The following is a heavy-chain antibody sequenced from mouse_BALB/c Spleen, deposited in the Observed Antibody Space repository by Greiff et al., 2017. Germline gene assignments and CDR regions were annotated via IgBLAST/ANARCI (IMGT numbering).Heavy chain of an antibody. D-gene: IGHD1-1*01. J-gene: IGHJ4*01. Sequence: QVQLKESGPGLVAPSQSLSITCTVSGFSLTSYGVHWVRQPPGKGLEWLGVIWAGGSTNYNSALMSRLSISKDNSKSQVFLKMNSLQTDDTAMYYCARAPDYYGSSYVDYYAMDYWGQGTSVTVSS. CDR3: ARAPDYYGSSYVDYYAMDY. CDR1: GFSLTSYG. V-gene: IGHV2-9*02. CDR2: IWAGGST.